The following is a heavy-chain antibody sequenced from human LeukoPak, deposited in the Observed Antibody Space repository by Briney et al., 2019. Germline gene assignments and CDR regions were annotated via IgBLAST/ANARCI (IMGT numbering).Heavy chain of an antibody. Sequence: ASVKVSCKASGYTFTDYFIHWVRQAPGQGLEWMGWINPNSGGTNYAQKFQGRVTMTRDTSISTAYMELSRLRSDDTAVYYCAREPPNSNYEIMGRYWGQGTLVTVSS. CDR2: INPNSGGT. V-gene: IGHV1-2*02. CDR1: GYTFTDYF. CDR3: AREPPNSNYEIMGRY. D-gene: IGHD4-11*01. J-gene: IGHJ4*02.